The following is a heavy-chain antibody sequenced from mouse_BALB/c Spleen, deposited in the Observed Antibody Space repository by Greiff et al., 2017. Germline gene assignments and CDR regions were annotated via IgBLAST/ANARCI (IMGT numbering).Heavy chain of an antibody. J-gene: IGHJ2*01. CDR1: GFSLTSYG. V-gene: IGHV2-2*02. D-gene: IGHD1-1*01. Sequence: VMLVESGPGLVQPSQSLSITCTVSGFSLTSYGVHWVRQSPGKGLEWLGVIWSGGSTDYNAAFISRLSISKDNSKSQVFFKMNSLQANDTAIYYCARNEENYYGSSYYFDYWGQGTTLTVSS. CDR3: ARNEENYYGSSYYFDY. CDR2: IWSGGST.